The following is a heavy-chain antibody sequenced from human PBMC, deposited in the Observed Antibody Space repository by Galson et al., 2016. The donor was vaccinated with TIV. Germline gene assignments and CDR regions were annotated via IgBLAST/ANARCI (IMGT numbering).Heavy chain of an antibody. CDR3: ARVPTKTFDFWSGFDNSFCMDV. CDR1: GYTLSSYS. CDR2: ISGYNGNK. J-gene: IGHJ4*02. V-gene: IGHV1-18*01. Sequence: SVKVSCKASGYTLSSYSISWVRQAPGQGLEWMGWISGYNGNKNYAQKFQDRVTMTTDTSTNTAYMELRSLRSDDTAVYYCARVPTKTFDFWSGFDNSFCMDVWGQGTLVTVSS. D-gene: IGHD3-3*01.